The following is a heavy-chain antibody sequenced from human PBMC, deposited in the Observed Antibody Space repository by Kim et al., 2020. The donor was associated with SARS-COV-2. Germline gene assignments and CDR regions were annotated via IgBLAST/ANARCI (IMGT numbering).Heavy chain of an antibody. V-gene: IGHV3-53*01. Sequence: GGSLRLSCAASGFTVSSNYMSWVRQAPGKGLEWVSVIYSGGSTYYADSVKGRFTISRDNSKNTLYLQMNSLRAEDTAVYYCARGGQKQQLVPNYFDYWGQGTLVTVSS. CDR1: GFTVSSNY. J-gene: IGHJ4*02. CDR3: ARGGQKQQLVPNYFDY. CDR2: IYSGGST. D-gene: IGHD6-13*01.